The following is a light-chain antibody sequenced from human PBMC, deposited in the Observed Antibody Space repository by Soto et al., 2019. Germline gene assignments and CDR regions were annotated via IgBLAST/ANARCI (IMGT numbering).Light chain of an antibody. CDR3: QQYSSSPPYT. CDR2: GAS. Sequence: EIVLTQSPGTLSLSPGERATLSCRASQSVSSSYLAWYQQTPGQAPRLLIYGASSRATGIPDRFSGSGSGTDFTLTISRLEPEDFAVYYCQQYSSSPPYTFGQGTKLEIK. J-gene: IGKJ2*01. CDR1: QSVSSSY. V-gene: IGKV3-20*01.